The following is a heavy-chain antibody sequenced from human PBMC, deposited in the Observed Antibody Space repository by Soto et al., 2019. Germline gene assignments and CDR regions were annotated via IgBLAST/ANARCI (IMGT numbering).Heavy chain of an antibody. CDR1: GYTFTRYG. CDR3: ARAVGGTVTTTADY. J-gene: IGHJ4*02. Sequence: QVKLVQSGAEVKKPGASVKVSCKASGYTFTRYGFSWVRQAPGQGLEWMGWISTYNGNTNVAQKLQGRVTMTPDTTTSTAYMELRSLRSDDTAVYYCARAVGGTVTTTADYWGQGTLVTVSS. CDR2: ISTYNGNT. V-gene: IGHV1-18*01. D-gene: IGHD1-1*01.